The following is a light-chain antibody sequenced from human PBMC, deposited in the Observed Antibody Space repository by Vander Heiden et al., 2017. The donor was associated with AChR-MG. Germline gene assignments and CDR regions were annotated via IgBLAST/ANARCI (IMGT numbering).Light chain of an antibody. V-gene: IGKV3-20*01. J-gene: IGKJ2*01. Sequence: EIALTQSPVTLSLSPGARVTFSCRASQTVSSNWFAWYQQKPGQAPRLLIYGASNRATGIPDRFSGSASGTDFTLTISRLEPEDFAGYFCHYYGTSPHTFGPGTKLQIK. CDR1: QTVSSNW. CDR2: GAS. CDR3: HYYGTSPHT.